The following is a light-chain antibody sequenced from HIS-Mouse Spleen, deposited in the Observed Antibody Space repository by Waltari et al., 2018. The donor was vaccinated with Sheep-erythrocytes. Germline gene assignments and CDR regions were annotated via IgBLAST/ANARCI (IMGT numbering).Light chain of an antibody. CDR1: SSDVGSYNL. V-gene: IGLV2-23*01. Sequence: QSALTQPASVSGSPGQSITISCTGTSSDVGSYNLVSWYQQQPGKAPKLMIYEGSKRPSVVSTRISGSKSGNTASLTIPGLQAEDEDDYYCCSYAGSSTWVFGGGTKLTVL. J-gene: IGLJ3*02. CDR2: EGS. CDR3: CSYAGSSTWV.